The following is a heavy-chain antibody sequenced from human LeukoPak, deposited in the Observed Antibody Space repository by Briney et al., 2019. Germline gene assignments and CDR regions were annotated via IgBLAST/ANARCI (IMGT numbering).Heavy chain of an antibody. V-gene: IGHV3-11*04. J-gene: IGHJ4*02. CDR1: GFTFSDYY. CDR2: ISSSGSTI. CDR3: AKEVDTGAFDY. D-gene: IGHD1-1*01. Sequence: GGPLRLSCAASGFTFSDYYMSWVRQAPGKGLEWVSYISSSGSTIYYADSVKGRFTISRDNSKNTLYLQMNSLRAEDTAVYYCAKEVDTGAFDYWGQGTLVTVSS.